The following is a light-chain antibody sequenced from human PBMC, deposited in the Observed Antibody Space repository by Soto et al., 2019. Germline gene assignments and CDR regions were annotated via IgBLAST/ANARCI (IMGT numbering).Light chain of an antibody. V-gene: IGLV2-14*01. CDR1: SSDVGGYNY. CDR3: SSYTSSITPYVV. CDR2: EVS. Sequence: QSALTQPASVSGSPGQSITISCTGTSSDVGGYNYVSWYQQHPGKAPKLRIYEVSNRPSGVSNRFSGSKSGNTASLTISGLQAEDEADYYCSSYTSSITPYVVFGGGTKLTVL. J-gene: IGLJ2*01.